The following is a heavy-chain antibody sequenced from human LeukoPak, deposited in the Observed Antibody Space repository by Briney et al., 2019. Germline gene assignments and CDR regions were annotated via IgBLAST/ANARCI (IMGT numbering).Heavy chain of an antibody. J-gene: IGHJ4*02. CDR1: GGSISSYY. D-gene: IGHD3-22*01. CDR3: ARGFYYDSSGYLY. Sequence: SETLSLTCTVSGGSISSYYWSWIRQPSGKGLEWIGYIYYSGSTNYNPSLKSRVTISVDTSKNQFSLKLSSVTAADTAVYYCARGFYYDSSGYLYWGQGTLVTVSS. V-gene: IGHV4-59*01. CDR2: IYYSGST.